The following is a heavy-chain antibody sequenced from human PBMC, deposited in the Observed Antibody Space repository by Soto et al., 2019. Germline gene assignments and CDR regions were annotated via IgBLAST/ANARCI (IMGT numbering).Heavy chain of an antibody. CDR1: GGSISSYY. J-gene: IGHJ3*02. D-gene: IGHD4-17*01. Sequence: SETLSLTCTVSGGSISSYYWSWIRQPPGKGLEWIGYIYYSGSTNYNPSLKSRVTISVDTSKNQFSLKLSSVTAADTAVYYCARVVRDDFDIWGQGTMVTVSS. V-gene: IGHV4-59*01. CDR2: IYYSGST. CDR3: ARVVRDDFDI.